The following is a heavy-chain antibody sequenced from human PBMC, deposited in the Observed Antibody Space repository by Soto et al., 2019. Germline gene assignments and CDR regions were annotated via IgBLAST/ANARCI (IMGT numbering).Heavy chain of an antibody. CDR2: ISGSGGST. V-gene: IGHV3-23*01. Sequence: EVQLLESGGGLVQPGGSLRLSCAASGFTFSSYAMRWVRQAPRKGLEWVSAISGSGGSTYYADSVKGRFTISRDNSKNTLYLQMNSLRAEDTAVYYCAKVRGSSQDGFVGGMDVWGQGTTVTVSS. J-gene: IGHJ6*02. CDR1: GFTFSSYA. CDR3: AKVRGSSQDGFVGGMDV. D-gene: IGHD6-13*01.